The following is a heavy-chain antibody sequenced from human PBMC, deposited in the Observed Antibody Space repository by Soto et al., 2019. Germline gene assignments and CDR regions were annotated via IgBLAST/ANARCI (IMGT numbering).Heavy chain of an antibody. D-gene: IGHD5-18*01. J-gene: IGHJ5*02. Sequence: GASVKVSCKASGYTFTSYYMHWVRQAPGQGLEWMGIINPRGGSKSYAQKFQGRVTMTRDTSTSTVYMELSSLRSEDTAVYYCARVYPSDTRYGYVGNNWFDPWGQGTLVTVS. CDR1: GYTFTSYY. CDR2: INPRGGSK. V-gene: IGHV1-46*03. CDR3: ARVYPSDTRYGYVGNNWFDP.